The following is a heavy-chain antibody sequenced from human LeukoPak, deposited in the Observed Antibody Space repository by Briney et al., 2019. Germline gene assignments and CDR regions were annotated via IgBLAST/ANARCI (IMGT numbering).Heavy chain of an antibody. V-gene: IGHV3-21*01. Sequence: PGGSLRLSCAASGFTFSSYSMNWVRQAPGKGLEWVSSISSSSSYIYYADSVKGRFTISRDNAKNSLYLQMNSLRAEDTAVYYCARVRSGYGDYYFDYWGQGTLVTVSS. CDR3: ARVRSGYGDYYFDY. CDR2: ISSSSSYI. J-gene: IGHJ4*02. CDR1: GFTFSSYS. D-gene: IGHD4-17*01.